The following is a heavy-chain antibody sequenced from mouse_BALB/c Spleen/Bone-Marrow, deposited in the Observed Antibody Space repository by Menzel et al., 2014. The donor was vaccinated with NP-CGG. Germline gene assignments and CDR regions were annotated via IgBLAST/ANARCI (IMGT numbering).Heavy chain of an antibody. Sequence: VHLVESGAELVRPGASVKLSCKALGYTFTDYEIHWVKQTPVHGLEWIGAIHPRSGGTAYNQKFKGKATLTADKSSSIAYMELSSLTSEDSAVYYCIRDGDGYYPYTLDNWGQGTSVTVSS. CDR2: IHPRSGGT. J-gene: IGHJ4*01. CDR1: GYTFTDYE. V-gene: IGHV1-15*01. CDR3: IRDGDGYYPYTLDN. D-gene: IGHD2-3*01.